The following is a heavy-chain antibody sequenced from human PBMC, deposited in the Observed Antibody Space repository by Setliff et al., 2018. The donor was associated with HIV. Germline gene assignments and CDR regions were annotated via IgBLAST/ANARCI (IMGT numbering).Heavy chain of an antibody. CDR1: GFTFSSFG. CDR2: IWYDGTNK. D-gene: IGHD3-22*01. J-gene: IGHJ3*02. Sequence: AGGSLRLSCAASGFTFSSFGMHWVRQAPGKGLEWVAVIWYDGTNKYYADSVKGRFTISRDNAKKSLYLQMNSLRAEDTAVYYCAKTPINPSDTSGYKTGDNALDIWGQGTMVTVSS. V-gene: IGHV3-33*06. CDR3: AKTPINPSDTSGYKTGDNALDI.